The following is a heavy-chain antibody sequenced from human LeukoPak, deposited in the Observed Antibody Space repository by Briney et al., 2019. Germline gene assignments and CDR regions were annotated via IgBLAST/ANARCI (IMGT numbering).Heavy chain of an antibody. CDR1: GGSISRYY. V-gene: IGHV4-59*01. J-gene: IGHJ4*02. D-gene: IGHD5-12*01. CDR3: AREGSYDV. CDR2: IHYSGST. Sequence: PSETLSLTCTVSGGSISRYYWSWIRQPPGKGLEWIGYIHYSGSTNYNPSLKSRVTISVDTPKNQFSLKLSSVTAADTAVYYCAREGSYDVGGQGTLVTVSS.